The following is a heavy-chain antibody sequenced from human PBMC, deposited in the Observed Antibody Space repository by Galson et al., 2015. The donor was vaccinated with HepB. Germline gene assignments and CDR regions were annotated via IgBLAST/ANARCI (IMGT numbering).Heavy chain of an antibody. V-gene: IGHV7-4-1*02. CDR2: INTNTGNP. Sequence: SVKVSCKASGYTFTSYTMNWVRQAPGQGLEWVAWINTNTGNPTYAQDFTGRFVFSLDTSVSTAYLQISSLKAEDTAVYYCARMIRLSGYGDAFDIWGQGTMVTVSS. CDR1: GYTFTSYT. J-gene: IGHJ3*02. CDR3: ARMIRLSGYGDAFDI. D-gene: IGHD5-12*01.